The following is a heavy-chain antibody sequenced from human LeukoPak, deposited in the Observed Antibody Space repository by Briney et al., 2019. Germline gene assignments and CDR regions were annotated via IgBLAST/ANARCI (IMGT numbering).Heavy chain of an antibody. CDR2: IYYSGST. CDR3: ARHVGYCSGITCLQGVFDF. V-gene: IGHV4-59*01. Sequence: SETLSLTCTVSGGSISSYYWSWIRQPPGKGLEWIGYIYYSGSTNYNPSLKSRVTISVDTSKNQFSLRLSSVTAADTAVYYCARHVGYCSGITCLQGVFDFWGQGTMVTVSS. J-gene: IGHJ3*01. D-gene: IGHD2-15*01. CDR1: GGSISSYY.